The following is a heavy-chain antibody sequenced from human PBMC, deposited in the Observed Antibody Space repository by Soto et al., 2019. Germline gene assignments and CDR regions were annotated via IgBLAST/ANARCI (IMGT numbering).Heavy chain of an antibody. J-gene: IGHJ4*02. CDR2: ISYDGSNK. Sequence: TWGSLRLSCAASGLTCSSYAMHWVRQAPGKGLEWVAVISYDGSNKSYADSVKGRFTISRDNSKNTLYLQLHRLPAEDTAVYYCASVSGYSYQFDYLGRRPLVTVSS. V-gene: IGHV3-30-3*01. CDR3: ASVSGYSYQFDY. CDR1: GLTCSSYA. D-gene: IGHD5-18*01.